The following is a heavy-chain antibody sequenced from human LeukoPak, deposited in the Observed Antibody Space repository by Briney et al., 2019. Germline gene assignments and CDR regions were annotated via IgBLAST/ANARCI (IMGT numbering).Heavy chain of an antibody. Sequence: GRSLRLSRAASGFTFDDYAMHWVRQAPGKGLEWVSGISWNSGSIGYADSVKGRFTISRDNAKNSLYLQMNSLRAEDTALYYCAKDIELGYDSSGYFDYWGQGTLVTVSS. CDR2: ISWNSGSI. D-gene: IGHD3-22*01. CDR1: GFTFDDYA. J-gene: IGHJ4*02. V-gene: IGHV3-9*01. CDR3: AKDIELGYDSSGYFDY.